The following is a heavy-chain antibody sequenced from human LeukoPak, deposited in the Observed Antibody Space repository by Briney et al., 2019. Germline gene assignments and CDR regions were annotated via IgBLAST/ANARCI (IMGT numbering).Heavy chain of an antibody. Sequence: GGSLRLSCAASGFTVSINYMSWVRQASGKGLEWVSVIHSGGSTYYADSVKGRFTISRDNSKNTLYLQMNSLRVEDTAVYYCARHYDIFPFDPWGQGTLVTVSS. D-gene: IGHD3-9*01. J-gene: IGHJ5*02. CDR1: GFTVSINY. CDR2: IHSGGST. V-gene: IGHV3-53*01. CDR3: ARHYDIFPFDP.